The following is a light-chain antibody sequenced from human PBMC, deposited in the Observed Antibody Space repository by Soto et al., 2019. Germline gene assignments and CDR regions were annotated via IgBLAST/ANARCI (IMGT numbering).Light chain of an antibody. Sequence: DLHMTQSPSTLSASLEHRFTITVGASRSISSWLAWYQQKPGKAPKFLIYDASSLESGVPSRFSGSGSGTEFTLTISSLQPDDFATYYCQQYISYPWTFGQGTKVDI. CDR1: RSISSW. V-gene: IGKV1-5*01. J-gene: IGKJ1*01. CDR3: QQYISYPWT. CDR2: DAS.